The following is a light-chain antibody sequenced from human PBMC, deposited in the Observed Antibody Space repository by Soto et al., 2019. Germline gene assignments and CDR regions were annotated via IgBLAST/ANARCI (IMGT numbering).Light chain of an antibody. CDR1: QTIGSTS. J-gene: IGKJ5*01. CDR3: QQYGSSQFT. CDR2: GAS. Sequence: PGERATLAFRTSQTIGSTSLAWYQQKPGQAPRLLIYGASTRATGIPDRFSGSESGTDFTLTISRLEPEDFVVYYCQQYGSSQFTFGQGTRREI. V-gene: IGKV3-20*01.